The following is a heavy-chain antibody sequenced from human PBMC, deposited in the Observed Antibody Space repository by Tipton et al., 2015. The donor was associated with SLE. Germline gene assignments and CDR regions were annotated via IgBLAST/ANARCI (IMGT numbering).Heavy chain of an antibody. Sequence: TLSLTCTVSGGSITTGSYYWGWIRQPPGKGLVWIGSVFYSGTTYYNPSLKSRVTISVDTSKNQFSLKLNSVTAADTAVYYCASRTTPLPHWVGDIFDVWGQGSMVTVSS. D-gene: IGHD2-21*01. V-gene: IGHV4-39*07. CDR3: ASRTTPLPHWVGDIFDV. CDR2: VFYSGTT. J-gene: IGHJ3*01. CDR1: GGSITTGSYY.